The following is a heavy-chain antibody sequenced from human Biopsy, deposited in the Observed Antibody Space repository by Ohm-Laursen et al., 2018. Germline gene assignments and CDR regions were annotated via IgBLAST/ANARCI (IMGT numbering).Heavy chain of an antibody. CDR2: IKKDGSEE. V-gene: IGHV3-7*01. D-gene: IGHD2-2*01. CDR1: GFTFGSYW. Sequence: SLRLSRAASGFTFGSYWMTWVRQAPGKGLEWVANIKKDGSEEYYVDSVKGRFTISRDNANNSLYLQVNSLRAEDTAVYFCARESSTSGRVRVDSWGQGTLVTVSS. J-gene: IGHJ5*01. CDR3: ARESSTSGRVRVDS.